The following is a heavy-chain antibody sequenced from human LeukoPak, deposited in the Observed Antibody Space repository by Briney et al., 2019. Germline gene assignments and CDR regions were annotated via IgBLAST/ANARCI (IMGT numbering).Heavy chain of an antibody. V-gene: IGHV4-4*09. D-gene: IGHD3-10*01. CDR2: IYTSGST. Sequence: PSETLSLTCTVSGGSISSYYWSWIRQPPGKGLEWIGYIYTSGSTNYNPSLKSRVTISVDTSKNQFSLRLTSVTAADTAVYYCARELWFVNAPGSWLDPWGQGILVTVSS. J-gene: IGHJ5*02. CDR1: GGSISSYY. CDR3: ARELWFVNAPGSWLDP.